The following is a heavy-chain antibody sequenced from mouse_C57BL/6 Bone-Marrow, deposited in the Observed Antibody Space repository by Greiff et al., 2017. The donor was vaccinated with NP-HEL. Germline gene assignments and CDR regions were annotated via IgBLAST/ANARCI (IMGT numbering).Heavy chain of an antibody. CDR3: AKGPHYYGSALAY. CDR1: GYTFTSYW. V-gene: IGHV1-7*01. D-gene: IGHD1-1*01. CDR2: INPSSGYT. Sequence: QVQLQQSGAELAKPGASVKLSCKASGYTFTSYWMHWVKQRPGQGLEWIGYINPSSGYTKYNQKFKDKATLTADKSSSTAYMQLSSLTYEDSAVYYCAKGPHYYGSALAYWGQGTLVTVSA. J-gene: IGHJ3*01.